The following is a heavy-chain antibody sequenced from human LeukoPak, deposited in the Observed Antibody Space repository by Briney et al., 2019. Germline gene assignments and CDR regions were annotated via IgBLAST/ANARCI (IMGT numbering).Heavy chain of an antibody. CDR1: GFTFDDYG. Sequence: GGSLRLSCAASGFTFDDYGMNWVRQAPGKGLEWVSYISSGGNTIYYADSVKGRFTISRDNAKNSLYLQMNSLRAEDTAVYYCAREGTAMVSFDYRGQGTLVTVSS. D-gene: IGHD5-18*01. V-gene: IGHV3-48*03. CDR3: AREGTAMVSFDY. CDR2: ISSGGNTI. J-gene: IGHJ4*02.